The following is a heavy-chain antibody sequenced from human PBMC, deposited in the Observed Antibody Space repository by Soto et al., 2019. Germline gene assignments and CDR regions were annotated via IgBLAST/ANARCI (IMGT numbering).Heavy chain of an antibody. CDR1: GYTFTSYG. V-gene: IGHV1-18*04. Sequence: ASVKVSCKASGYTFTSYGISWVRQAPGQGLEWMGWISAYNGNTNYAQKLQGRVTMTTDTSTSTAYMELRSLRSDDTAVYYCARDFYRFLDWSPPRAFDIWGQGTLVTVSS. CDR3: ARDFYRFLDWSPPRAFDI. J-gene: IGHJ3*02. CDR2: ISAYNGNT. D-gene: IGHD3-3*01.